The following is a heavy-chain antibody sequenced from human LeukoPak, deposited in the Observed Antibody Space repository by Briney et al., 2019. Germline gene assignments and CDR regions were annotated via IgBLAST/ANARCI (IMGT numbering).Heavy chain of an antibody. CDR3: ARGSSWSRVDY. V-gene: IGHV4-59*01. Sequence: SETLSITCTVSGGSISSYYWSWIRQPPGNGLEWIGYIYYSGSTNYNPSLKSRVTISVDTSKNQFSLKLSSVTAADTAVYYCARGSSWSRVDYWGQGTLVTVSS. CDR1: GGSISSYY. D-gene: IGHD6-13*01. J-gene: IGHJ4*02. CDR2: IYYSGST.